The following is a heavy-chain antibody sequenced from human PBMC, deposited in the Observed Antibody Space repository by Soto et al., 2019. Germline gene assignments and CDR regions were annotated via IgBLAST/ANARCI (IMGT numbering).Heavy chain of an antibody. CDR2: TYYRSKWYN. CDR1: GDSVSSNSSA. D-gene: IGHD6-13*01. J-gene: IGHJ6*02. V-gene: IGHV6-1*01. Sequence: SETLSLTCAISGDSVSSNSSAWNWIRQAPSRGLEWLVRTYYRSKWYNDYAVSVKSRITINPDTSKNPFSLQLNSVTPEDTAVYYCARDRSSSRSWYYYGMDVWGQGTTVTVSS. CDR3: ARDRSSSRSWYYYGMDV.